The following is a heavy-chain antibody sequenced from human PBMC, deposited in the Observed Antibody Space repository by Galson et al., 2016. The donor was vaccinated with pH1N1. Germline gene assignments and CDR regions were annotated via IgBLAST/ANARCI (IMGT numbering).Heavy chain of an antibody. CDR3: GRNPAFVGGAIDI. V-gene: IGHV2-70*04. D-gene: IGHD2-15*01. Sequence: PALVKPTQTLTLTCTFSGFSLSTSGMRVSWIRQPPGKALEWLARIEWDDDKFYSTSLKTRLSISKDTSKNPVVLTMTNMDPEDTATYYCGRNPAFVGGAIDIWGRGTLVTVSS. CDR2: IEWDDDK. CDR1: GFSLSTSGMR. J-gene: IGHJ3*02.